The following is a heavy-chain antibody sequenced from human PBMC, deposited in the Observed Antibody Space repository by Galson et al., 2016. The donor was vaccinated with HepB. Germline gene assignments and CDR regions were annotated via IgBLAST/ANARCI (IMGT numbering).Heavy chain of an antibody. J-gene: IGHJ4*01. CDR3: ARDFVGNTSAWDPPFDY. V-gene: IGHV3-74*01. CDR1: GFAFSNYW. D-gene: IGHD6-19*01. CDR2: IKSDGSKT. Sequence: SLRLSCAASGFAFSNYWMHWVRQAPGKGLVWVSRIKSDGSKTSYADAVKGRFTISRDNAKNTLYLHMNSLRAEDTAVYYCARDFVGNTSAWDPPFDYWGHGTLVTVAS.